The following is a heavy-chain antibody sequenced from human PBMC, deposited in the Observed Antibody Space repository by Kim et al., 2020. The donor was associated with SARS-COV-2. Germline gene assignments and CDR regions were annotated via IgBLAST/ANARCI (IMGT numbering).Heavy chain of an antibody. V-gene: IGHV7-4-1*02. CDR1: GYTFTSYA. CDR3: ARRYYDFWSGYYGGGMDV. CDR2: INTNTGNP. J-gene: IGHJ6*02. Sequence: ASVKVSCKASGYTFTSYAMNWVRQAPRQGLEWMGWINTNTGNPTYAQGFTGRFVFSLDTSVSTAYLQISSLKAEDTAVYYCARRYYDFWSGYYGGGMDVWGQGTTVTVSS. D-gene: IGHD3-3*01.